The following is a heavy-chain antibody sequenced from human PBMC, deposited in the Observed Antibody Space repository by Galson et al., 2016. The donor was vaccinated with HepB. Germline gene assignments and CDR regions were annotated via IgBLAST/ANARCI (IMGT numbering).Heavy chain of an antibody. Sequence: TLSLTCAVSGDSISRGGYSWSWIRQPPGKGLQWIGYIYHGGSTYYSPSLKSRVTISVDRSKNHFSLKLNSVTAADTAVYYCARVGGFGGYDFDLWGQGTLVTVSS. V-gene: IGHV4-30-2*01. CDR2: IYHGGST. D-gene: IGHD5-12*01. J-gene: IGHJ4*02. CDR3: ARVGGFGGYDFDL. CDR1: GDSISRGGYS.